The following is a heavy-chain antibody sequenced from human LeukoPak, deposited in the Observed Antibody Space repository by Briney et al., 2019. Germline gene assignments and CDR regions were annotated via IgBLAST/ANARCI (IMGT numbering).Heavy chain of an antibody. Sequence: ASVKVSCKASGYTFTSYGISWVRQAPGQGLEWMGWISAYNGKTNYAQKLQGRVTMTTDTSTSTAYMELRSLRSDDTAVYYCARGPGVYYDFWSGYYYYFDYWGQGTLVTVSS. V-gene: IGHV1-18*01. J-gene: IGHJ4*02. CDR3: ARGPGVYYDFWSGYYYYFDY. CDR2: ISAYNGKT. D-gene: IGHD3-3*01. CDR1: GYTFTSYG.